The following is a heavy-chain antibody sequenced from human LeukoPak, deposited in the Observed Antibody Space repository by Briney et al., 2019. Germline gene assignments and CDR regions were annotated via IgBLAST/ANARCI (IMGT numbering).Heavy chain of an antibody. CDR1: GDSISTYY. Sequence: TSETLPLTCTVSGDSISTYYWSWIRQPPGKGLEWIAYIDYRGSTTYNPSLRSRVTISVDTSRNQFSLKLYSVTAADTAVYYCARVTGGDYPDYFDYWGQGTLVTVSS. CDR3: ARVTGGDYPDYFDY. CDR2: IDYRGST. V-gene: IGHV4-59*01. J-gene: IGHJ4*02. D-gene: IGHD2-21*01.